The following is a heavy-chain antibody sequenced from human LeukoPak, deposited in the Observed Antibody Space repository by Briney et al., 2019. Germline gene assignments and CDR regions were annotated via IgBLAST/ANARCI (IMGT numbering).Heavy chain of an antibody. CDR2: INHSGST. CDR1: GGSFSGYY. V-gene: IGHV4-34*01. Sequence: SETLSLTCAVYGGSFSGYYRSWIRQPPGKGLEWIGEINHSGSTNYNPSLKSRVTISVDTSKNQFSLKLSSVTAADTAVYYCATIYGSGSQNWFDPWGQGTLVTVSS. CDR3: ATIYGSGSQNWFDP. J-gene: IGHJ5*02. D-gene: IGHD3-10*01.